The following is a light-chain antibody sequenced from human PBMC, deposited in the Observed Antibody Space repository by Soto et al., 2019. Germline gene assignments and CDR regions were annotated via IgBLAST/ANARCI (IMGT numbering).Light chain of an antibody. V-gene: IGKV1-5*03. Sequence: DIQMTQSPSTLSASAGDRVTITCRASQSVGYSLAWYQQKPGKAPKLLIYKASRVENGVPSRFSGSGSGTEFTLTINSLQPDDFSTYYCQQSDLYWTFGQGTKVEIK. J-gene: IGKJ1*01. CDR2: KAS. CDR1: QSVGYS. CDR3: QQSDLYWT.